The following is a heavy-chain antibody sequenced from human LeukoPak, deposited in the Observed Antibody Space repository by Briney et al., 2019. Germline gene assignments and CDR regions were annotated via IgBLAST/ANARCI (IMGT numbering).Heavy chain of an antibody. V-gene: IGHV4-34*01. D-gene: IGHD6-19*01. CDR1: GWSFSGYY. Sequence: SETLSLTCAVYGWSFSGYYWSWIRQPPRKGLEWIGEINHSGSTNYNPSLKSRVTISVDTSKNQFSLKLSSVTAADTAVYYCARGGASSGWYPTASLSRMYQDNWFDPWGQGTLVTVSS. CDR3: ARGGASSGWYPTASLSRMYQDNWFDP. J-gene: IGHJ5*02. CDR2: INHSGST.